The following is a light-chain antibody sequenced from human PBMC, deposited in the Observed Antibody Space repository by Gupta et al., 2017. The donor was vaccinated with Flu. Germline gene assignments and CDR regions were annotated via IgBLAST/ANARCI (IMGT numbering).Light chain of an antibody. CDR2: EAS. CDR1: QSISNW. CDR3: QHYKSYPGFT. J-gene: IGKJ3*01. V-gene: IGKV1-5*03. Sequence: DRVTISCRASQSISNWLAWYQQKPWKAPKLLIYEASTLQSGVPSRFSGSGSGTEFTLTISSLQPDDFATYFCQHYKSYPGFTFGPGTKVDIK.